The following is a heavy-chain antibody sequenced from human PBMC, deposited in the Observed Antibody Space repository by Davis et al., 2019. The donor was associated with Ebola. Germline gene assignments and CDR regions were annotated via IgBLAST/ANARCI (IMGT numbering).Heavy chain of an antibody. D-gene: IGHD2-2*01. CDR2: IYPGDSDT. V-gene: IGHV5-51*01. CDR3: ARLGGDYCISTSGSPYSWFDP. Sequence: GESPITSRKCSGYSFTNYWIGWVRQMHGKGLEWMGIIYPGDSDTRYSPSFQGQATTSADKSISTAYLQWSSLKASDTAMYYCARLGGDYCISTSGSPYSWFDPWGQGTLVTVSS. CDR1: GYSFTNYW. J-gene: IGHJ5*02.